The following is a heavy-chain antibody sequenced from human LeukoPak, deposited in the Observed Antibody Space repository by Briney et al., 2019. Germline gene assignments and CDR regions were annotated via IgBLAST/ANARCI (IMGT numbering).Heavy chain of an antibody. CDR3: ARESDSSGYYLNYFDY. CDR2: IWYDGSNK. J-gene: IGHJ4*02. CDR1: GFTFSSYG. D-gene: IGHD3-22*01. Sequence: GGSLRLSCAASGFTFSSYGMHWVRQAPGKGLEWVAVIWYDGSNKYCADSVKGRFTISRDNSKNTLYLQMNSLRAEDTAVYYCARESDSSGYYLNYFDYWGQGTLVTVSS. V-gene: IGHV3-33*01.